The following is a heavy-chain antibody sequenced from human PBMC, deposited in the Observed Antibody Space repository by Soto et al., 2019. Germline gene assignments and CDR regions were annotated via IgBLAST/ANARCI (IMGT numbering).Heavy chain of an antibody. CDR1: GGSISSGDYY. V-gene: IGHV4-30-4*01. J-gene: IGHJ6*02. CDR2: IYYSGST. D-gene: IGHD3-10*01. CDR3: AREGSVSFYYGMDV. Sequence: QVQLQESGPGLVKPSQTLSLTCTVSGGSISSGDYYWSWIRQPPGKGLEWIGYIYYSGSTYYNPSRNRRVTISVDTSKSQFSLKLSSVTAADTAVYYCAREGSVSFYYGMDVWGQGTTVTVSS.